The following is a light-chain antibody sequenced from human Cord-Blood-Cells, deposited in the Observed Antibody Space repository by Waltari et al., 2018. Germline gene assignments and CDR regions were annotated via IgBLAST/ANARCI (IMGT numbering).Light chain of an antibody. CDR3: SSYTSSSTYVV. CDR1: SSDVGGDNY. J-gene: IGLJ2*01. CDR2: EVS. Sequence: QSALTQPASVSGSPGQSLTISCPGTSSDVGGDNYFSWYQQHPGKAPKLMIYEVSNRPSGVSNRFSGSKSGNTASLTISGLQAEDEADYYCSSYTSSSTYVVFGGGTKLTVL. V-gene: IGLV2-14*01.